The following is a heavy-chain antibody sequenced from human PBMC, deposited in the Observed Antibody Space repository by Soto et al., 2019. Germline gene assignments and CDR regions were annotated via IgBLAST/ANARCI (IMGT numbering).Heavy chain of an antibody. CDR3: ARHRWGSGSYSGLLDF. Sequence: PSETLSLTXSVSGGSISTSSYFWGWIRQPPGKGLEWVGAVHYSGSANYRSSLQSRVTISVDTSQNQFSLRLRSVTAADTAVYYCARHRWGSGSYSGLLDFWGQGALVTVSS. CDR1: GGSISTSSYF. J-gene: IGHJ4*02. V-gene: IGHV4-39*01. D-gene: IGHD3-10*01. CDR2: VHYSGSA.